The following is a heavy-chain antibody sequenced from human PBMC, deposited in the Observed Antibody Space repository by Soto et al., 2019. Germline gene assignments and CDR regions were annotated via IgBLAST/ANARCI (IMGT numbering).Heavy chain of an antibody. J-gene: IGHJ6*02. V-gene: IGHV3-33*01. CDR2: IWYDGSNK. Sequence: QVQLVESGGGVVQPGRSLRLSCAASGFTFSSYGMHWVRQAPGKGLEWVAVIWYDGSNKYYADSVKGRFTISRDNSKNTLYLQMNSLRAADTAVYYCARVGAYDSSGYVMDVWGQGTTVTVSS. CDR1: GFTFSSYG. CDR3: ARVGAYDSSGYVMDV. D-gene: IGHD3-22*01.